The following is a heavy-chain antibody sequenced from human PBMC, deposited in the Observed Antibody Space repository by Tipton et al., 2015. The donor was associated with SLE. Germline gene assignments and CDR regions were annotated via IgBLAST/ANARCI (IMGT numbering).Heavy chain of an antibody. CDR3: ASRGHYDFWSGYPNAFDI. J-gene: IGHJ3*02. V-gene: IGHV4-38-2*02. CDR2: NYHSGST. Sequence: TLSLTCTVSGYSISSGYYWGWIRQPPGKGLEWIGSNYHSGSTYYNPSLKSRVTISVDTSKNQFSLKLSSVTAADTAVYYCASRGHYDFWSGYPNAFDIWGQGTMVTVSS. D-gene: IGHD3-3*01. CDR1: GYSISSGYY.